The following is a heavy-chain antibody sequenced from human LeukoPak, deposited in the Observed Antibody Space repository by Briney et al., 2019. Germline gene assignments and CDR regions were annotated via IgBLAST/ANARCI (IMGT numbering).Heavy chain of an antibody. J-gene: IGHJ4*02. Sequence: GGSLRLSCAASGFSDSSNYMSWVRQAPGKGLEWVAVIYNSGTTKYADSVKGRFTIARDSSNNTLYLQMNGLRAEDTAVYYCARGWEWWDYWGQGSLVTVSS. CDR3: ARGWEWWDY. D-gene: IGHD2-15*01. CDR2: IYNSGTT. CDR1: GFSDSSNY. V-gene: IGHV3-53*01.